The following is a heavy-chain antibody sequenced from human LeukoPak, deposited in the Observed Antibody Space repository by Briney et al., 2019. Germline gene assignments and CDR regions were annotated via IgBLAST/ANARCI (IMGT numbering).Heavy chain of an antibody. CDR3: AREGVGDSSGLDY. CDR1: GYTFTTYA. CDR2: INAGNGNT. Sequence: ASVKVSCKASGYTFTTYAMHWVRQAPGQRLEWMGWINAGNGNTKYSQKFQGRVTITRDTSASTAYMELSSLRSEDTAVYYCAREGVGDSSGLDYWGQGTLVTVSS. V-gene: IGHV1-3*01. D-gene: IGHD3-22*01. J-gene: IGHJ4*02.